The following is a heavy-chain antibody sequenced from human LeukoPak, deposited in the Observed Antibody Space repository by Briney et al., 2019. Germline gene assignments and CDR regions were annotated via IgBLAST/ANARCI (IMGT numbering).Heavy chain of an antibody. Sequence: SETLSLTCTVSGGSISSYYWSWIRQPPAKGLEWIGYIYYSGSTNYNPSLKSRVTISVDTSKDQFSLKLSSVTAADTAVYYCARVGMGALDYWGQGTLVTVSS. CDR1: GGSISSYY. V-gene: IGHV4-59*01. CDR3: ARVGMGALDY. CDR2: IYYSGST. J-gene: IGHJ4*02. D-gene: IGHD1-26*01.